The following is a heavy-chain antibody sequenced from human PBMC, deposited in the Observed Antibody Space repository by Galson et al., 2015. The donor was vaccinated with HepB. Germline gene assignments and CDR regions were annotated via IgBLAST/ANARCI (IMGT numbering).Heavy chain of an antibody. V-gene: IGHV3-7*03. D-gene: IGHD5-18*01. CDR1: GFTFSSYW. CDR2: IKQDGSEK. CDR3: AKTGGYSYGPVAF. J-gene: IGHJ4*02. Sequence: SLRLSCAASGFTFSSYWMSWVRQAPGKGLEWVANIKQDGSEKYYVDSVKGRFTISRDNAKNSLYLQMNSLRAEDTAVYYCAKTGGYSYGPVAFWGQGTLVTVSS.